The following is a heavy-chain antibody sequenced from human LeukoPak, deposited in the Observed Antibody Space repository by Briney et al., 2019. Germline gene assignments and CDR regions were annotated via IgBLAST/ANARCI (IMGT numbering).Heavy chain of an antibody. Sequence: ASVKVSCKASGYTFTSYGISWVRQAPGQGLEWMGWISAYNGNTNYAQKLQGRVTMTTDTSTSTAYMELRSLRSDDTAVYYCARDRVASTLYSSSWYDYWGQGTLVTVSS. J-gene: IGHJ4*02. CDR1: GYTFTSYG. V-gene: IGHV1-18*01. CDR2: ISAYNGNT. CDR3: ARDRVASTLYSSSWYDY. D-gene: IGHD6-13*01.